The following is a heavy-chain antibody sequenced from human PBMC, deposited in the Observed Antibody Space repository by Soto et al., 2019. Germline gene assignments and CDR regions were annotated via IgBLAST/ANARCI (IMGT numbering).Heavy chain of an antibody. J-gene: IGHJ4*02. CDR3: ARTPPDYYDSSGPPGDY. Sequence: SVKVSCKASGGTFSSYTISWVRQAPGQGLEWMGGIIPIFGTANYAQKFQGRVTITADESTSTAYMELSSLRSEDTAVYYCARTPPDYYDSSGPPGDYWGQGTLVTVSS. CDR2: IIPIFGTA. V-gene: IGHV1-69*13. D-gene: IGHD3-22*01. CDR1: GGTFSSYT.